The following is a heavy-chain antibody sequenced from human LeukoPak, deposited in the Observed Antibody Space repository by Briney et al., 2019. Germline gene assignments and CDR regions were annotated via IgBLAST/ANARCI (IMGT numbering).Heavy chain of an antibody. CDR2: ISSSSSYI. J-gene: IGHJ4*02. D-gene: IGHD6-13*01. Sequence: KAGGSLRLSCAASGFTFSSMNWVRQAPGKGLEWVSSISSSSSYIYYADSVRGRFTMSRDNAKNSLYLQMNSLRAEDTAVYYCARVLEAASFDYWGQGTPVTVSS. CDR3: ARVLEAASFDY. CDR1: GFTFSS. V-gene: IGHV3-21*01.